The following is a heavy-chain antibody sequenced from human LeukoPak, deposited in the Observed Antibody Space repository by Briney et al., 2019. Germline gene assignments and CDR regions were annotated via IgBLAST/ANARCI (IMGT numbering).Heavy chain of an antibody. V-gene: IGHV1-69*04. CDR1: GGTFSSYA. Sequence: ASVKVSCKASGGTFSSYAISWVRQAPGQGLEWMGRIIPIFGIANYAQKFQGRVTITADKSTSTAYMELSSLRSEDTAVYYCAREEEKVVAGPHFDYWGQGTLVTVSS. CDR2: IIPIFGIA. J-gene: IGHJ4*02. CDR3: AREEEKVVAGPHFDY. D-gene: IGHD6-19*01.